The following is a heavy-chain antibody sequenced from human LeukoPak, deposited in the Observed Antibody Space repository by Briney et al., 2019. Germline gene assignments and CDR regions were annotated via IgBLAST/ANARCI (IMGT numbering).Heavy chain of an antibody. CDR1: GYSFSSNM. CDR2: ILPGGRES. D-gene: IGHD3-16*01. Sequence: GGSLRLSCVVSGYSFSSNMMTWVRQAPGKGLEWVATILPGGRESYRVDSVKGRFTISRYNAKNSLYLQMSSLRAEDTAVYYMSAHGYWGQGTLATVTS. J-gene: IGHJ4*02. CDR3: SAHGY. V-gene: IGHV3-7*01.